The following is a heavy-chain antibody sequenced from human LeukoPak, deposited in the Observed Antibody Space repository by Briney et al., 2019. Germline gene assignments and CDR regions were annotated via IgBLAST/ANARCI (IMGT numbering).Heavy chain of an antibody. D-gene: IGHD2-15*01. V-gene: IGHV3-21*01. CDR3: ARGPGLLLGYCSGGSCLPVRY. CDR2: ISSSSSYI. Sequence: PGGSLRLSCAASGFTFSSYSMNWVRQAPGKGLEWVSSISSSSSYIYYADSVKGRFTISRDNAKNSLYLQMNSLRTEDTAVYYCARGPGLLLGYCSGGSCLPVRYWGQGTLVTVSS. J-gene: IGHJ4*02. CDR1: GFTFSSYS.